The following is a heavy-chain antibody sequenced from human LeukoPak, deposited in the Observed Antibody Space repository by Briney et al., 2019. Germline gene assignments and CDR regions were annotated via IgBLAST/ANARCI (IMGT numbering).Heavy chain of an antibody. J-gene: IGHJ4*02. Sequence: PGGSLRLSCAASGFTFSSYAMSWVRQAPGKGLEWVANIKRDGSEKYYVASVKGRFTISRDNAKNSLFLQMNSLRAEDTAVYYCARDEGAADDYWGQGILVTVSS. CDR3: ARDEGAADDY. D-gene: IGHD6-13*01. CDR2: IKRDGSEK. V-gene: IGHV3-7*01. CDR1: GFTFSSYA.